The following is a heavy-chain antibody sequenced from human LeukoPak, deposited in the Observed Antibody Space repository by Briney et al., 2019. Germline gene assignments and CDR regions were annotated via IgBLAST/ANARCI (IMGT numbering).Heavy chain of an antibody. CDR3: ARDQVDRIWYFDY. CDR1: GFTFSSYG. V-gene: IGHV3-30*03. Sequence: GRSLRLSCTASGFTFSSYGMHWVRQAPGKGLEWVAVISYDGSNKYYADSVKGRFTISRDNSKNTLYVQMNSLRAEDTAVYYCARDQVDRIWYFDYWGQGTLVTVSS. J-gene: IGHJ4*02. D-gene: IGHD1-14*01. CDR2: ISYDGSNK.